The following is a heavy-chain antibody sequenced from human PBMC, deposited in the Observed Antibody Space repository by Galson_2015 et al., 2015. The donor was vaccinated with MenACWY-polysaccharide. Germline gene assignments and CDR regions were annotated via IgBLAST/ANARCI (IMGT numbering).Heavy chain of an antibody. J-gene: IGHJ6*02. V-gene: IGHV3-11*01. Sequence: SLRLSCAASGFTFSDYYMSWLRQAPGKGLEWVSYISSSGSTIYYADSVKGRFTISRDNAKNSLYLQMNSLRAEDTAVYYCARILTFAPTGYYYGMDVWAQGTTAPGSS. CDR3: ARILTFAPTGYYYGMDV. CDR1: GFTFSDYY. CDR2: ISSSGSTI. D-gene: IGHD1-14*01.